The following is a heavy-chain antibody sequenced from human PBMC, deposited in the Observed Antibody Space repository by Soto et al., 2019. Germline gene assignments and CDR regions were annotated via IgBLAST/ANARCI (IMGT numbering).Heavy chain of an antibody. CDR3: ARDRSLLMSWFDP. Sequence: QVQLQESGPGLVKPSETLSLTCTVSGGSISSYYWSWIRQPPGKGLEWIGYIYYSGSTNYNPSLMSRVTISVDTSKNQFSLKLSSVTAADTAVYYCARDRSLLMSWFDPWGQGTLVTVSS. D-gene: IGHD3-3*01. CDR2: IYYSGST. CDR1: GGSISSYY. V-gene: IGHV4-59*01. J-gene: IGHJ5*02.